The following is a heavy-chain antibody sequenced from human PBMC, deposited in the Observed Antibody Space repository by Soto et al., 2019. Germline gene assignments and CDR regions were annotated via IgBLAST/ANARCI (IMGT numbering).Heavy chain of an antibody. J-gene: IGHJ5*02. V-gene: IGHV1-18*01. CDR2: ISPYNGNT. D-gene: IGHD2-15*01. CDR3: ARGVVVAEATGKSWFDP. Sequence: QVQLVQSGAEVEKPGASVKVSCKASGYTFTSKGITWVRQAPGPGLEWMGWISPYNGNTNYAQKLQGRVIMTTDTSTSTVYMDLRSLRSDDTAVYYCARGVVVAEATGKSWFDPWGKGTLGTVSS. CDR1: GYTFTSKG.